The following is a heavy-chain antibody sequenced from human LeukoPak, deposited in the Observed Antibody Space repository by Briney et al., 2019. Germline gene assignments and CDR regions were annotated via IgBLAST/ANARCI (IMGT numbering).Heavy chain of an antibody. CDR3: ARDYPNYYDSSGYYSSYYMDV. V-gene: IGHV1-2*02. D-gene: IGHD3-22*01. J-gene: IGHJ6*03. CDR2: INPNSGGT. Sequence: ASVKVSCKASGYTFTGYYMHWVRQAPGQGLEWMGWINPNSGGTNYAQKFQGRVTMTRDTSISTAYMELSRLRSDDTAVYYCARDYPNYYDSSGYYSSYYMDVWGKGTTVTISS. CDR1: GYTFTGYY.